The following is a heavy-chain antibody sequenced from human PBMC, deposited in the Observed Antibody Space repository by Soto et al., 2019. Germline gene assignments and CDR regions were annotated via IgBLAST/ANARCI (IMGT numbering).Heavy chain of an antibody. V-gene: IGHV1-69*13. CDR3: ARTDNGYNFFDAFDI. J-gene: IGHJ3*02. Sequence: GASVKVSCKASGGTFSSYAISWVRQAPGQGLEWMGGIIPIFGTANYAQKFQGRVTITADESTSTAYMELSSLRSEDTAVYYCARTDNGYNFFDAFDIWGQGTMVTVSS. D-gene: IGHD5-12*01. CDR1: GGTFSSYA. CDR2: IIPIFGTA.